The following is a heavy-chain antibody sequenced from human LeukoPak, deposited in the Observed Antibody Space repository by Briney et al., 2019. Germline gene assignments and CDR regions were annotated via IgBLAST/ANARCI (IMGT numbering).Heavy chain of an antibody. Sequence: TGGSLRLSCAASGFTVSSNYMSCVRQAPGKGLEWVSVIYIGGSTYYADSVKGRFTIARDISKNTLYLQMNSLRAEDPAMYYCARLGFVVPAVIFDYWGQGTLVTVSS. CDR1: GFTVSSNY. CDR3: ARLGFVVPAVIFDY. D-gene: IGHD2-2*02. J-gene: IGHJ4*02. CDR2: IYIGGST. V-gene: IGHV3-53*01.